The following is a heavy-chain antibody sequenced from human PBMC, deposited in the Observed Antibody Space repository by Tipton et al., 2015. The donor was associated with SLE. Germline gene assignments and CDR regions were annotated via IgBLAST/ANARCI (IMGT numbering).Heavy chain of an antibody. J-gene: IGHJ4*02. CDR2: ISAYNGNT. V-gene: IGHV1-18*01. Sequence: QSGAEVKKPGASVKVSCKASGYTFTSYGIGWVRQAPGQGLEWMGWISAYNGNTNYAQKLQGRVTMTPDTSTSPAYMELRSLRSDDTAVYYCARPSGYTAMAPYYYYFDYWGQGTLVTVSS. D-gene: IGHD5-18*01. CDR1: GYTFTSYG. CDR3: ARPSGYTAMAPYYYYFDY.